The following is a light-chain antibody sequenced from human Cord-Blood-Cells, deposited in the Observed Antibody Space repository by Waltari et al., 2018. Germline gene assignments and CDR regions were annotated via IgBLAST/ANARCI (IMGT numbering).Light chain of an antibody. V-gene: IGKV3-20*01. CDR3: QQYGSSPQGT. Sequence: EIVLTQSPGTLSLSPGERATLPCRASQSVSSSYLAWYQQKPGQAPRLLIYGASSRATGIPDRFSGSGSGTEFTLTISRLEPEDFAVYYCQQYGSSPQGTFGGGTKVEIK. CDR2: GAS. CDR1: QSVSSSY. J-gene: IGKJ4*01.